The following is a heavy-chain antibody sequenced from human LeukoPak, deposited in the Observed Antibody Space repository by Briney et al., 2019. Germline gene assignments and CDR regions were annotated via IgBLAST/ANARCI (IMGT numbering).Heavy chain of an antibody. CDR2: INPSGGGT. D-gene: IGHD5-24*01. Sequence: ASVKVSCKASGGTFSSYAISWVRQAPGQGLEWMGIINPSGGGTSYAQKFQGRVTMTRDMSTSTVSTSTVYMELRSLRPEDTAVYYCARASRGAYNQGWFDPWGQGTLVTVSS. CDR3: ARASRGAYNQGWFDP. V-gene: IGHV1-46*01. CDR1: GGTFSSYA. J-gene: IGHJ5*02.